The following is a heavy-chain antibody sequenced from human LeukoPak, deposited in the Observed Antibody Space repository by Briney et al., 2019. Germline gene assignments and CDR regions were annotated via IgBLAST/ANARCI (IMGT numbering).Heavy chain of an antibody. Sequence: SETLSLTCTVSGGSVSSYYWSWIRQPPGKGLEWIGYIYYSGSTNYNPSLKSRVTISVDTSKNQLSLKLSSVTAADTAVYYCAGEGYYDGRVYNKKVFFDIGGQGKMFTV. J-gene: IGHJ3*02. CDR2: IYYSGST. V-gene: IGHV4-59*02. CDR3: AGEGYYDGRVYNKKVFFDI. D-gene: IGHD3-22*01. CDR1: GGSVSSYY.